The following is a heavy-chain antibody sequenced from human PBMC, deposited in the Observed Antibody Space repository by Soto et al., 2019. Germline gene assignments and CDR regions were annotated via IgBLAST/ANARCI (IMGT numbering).Heavy chain of an antibody. Sequence: EVQLVESGGGLVKPGGSLRLSCAASGFTLSSYSRNWVRQAPGKGLEWVSSISSSPSYIYYADSLKCRFTISRDNAKNSLYLQMNSLRAEDTAVYYCARDSSVGDGDYARLDYWGQGTLVTFSS. D-gene: IGHD4-17*01. CDR2: ISSSPSYI. CDR3: ARDSSVGDGDYARLDY. CDR1: GFTLSSYS. J-gene: IGHJ4*02. V-gene: IGHV3-21*01.